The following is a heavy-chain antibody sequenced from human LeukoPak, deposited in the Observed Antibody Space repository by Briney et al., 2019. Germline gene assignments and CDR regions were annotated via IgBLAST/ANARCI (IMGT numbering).Heavy chain of an antibody. CDR2: IYYSGST. J-gene: IGHJ5*02. CDR3: ARDMTDWWFDP. V-gene: IGHV4-31*03. D-gene: IGHD3-9*01. Sequence: SQTLSLTCTVSGGSISSGGYYWSWIRQHPGKGQEWIGYIYYSGSTHYNPSLKSRVTISVDTSKNQFSLKLSSVTAADTAVYYCARDMTDWWFDPWGQGTLVTVSS. CDR1: GGSISSGGYY.